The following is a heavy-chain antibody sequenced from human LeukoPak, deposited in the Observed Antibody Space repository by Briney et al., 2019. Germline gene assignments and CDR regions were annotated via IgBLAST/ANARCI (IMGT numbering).Heavy chain of an antibody. D-gene: IGHD4-17*01. CDR2: ISSSSSYI. CDR3: ARDPPYGDFFDY. V-gene: IGHV3-21*01. CDR1: GFTFSSYS. Sequence: GGSLRLSCAASGFTFSSYSMNWVRQAPGKGLEWVSSISSSSSYIYYADSVKGRFTISRDNAKNSLYLQMNSLRADDTAVYYCARDPPYGDFFDYWRQGTLVTVSS. J-gene: IGHJ4*02.